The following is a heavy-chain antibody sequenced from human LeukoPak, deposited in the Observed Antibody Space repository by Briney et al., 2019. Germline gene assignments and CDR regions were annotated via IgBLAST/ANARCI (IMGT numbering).Heavy chain of an antibody. CDR1: GFTFSSYE. D-gene: IGHD6-19*01. V-gene: IGHV3-48*03. J-gene: IGHJ4*02. Sequence: GGSLRLSCAASGFTFSSYEMNWVRQAPGKGLEWGSYISSSGSTIYYADSVKGRFTISRDNAKNSLYLQMNSLRAEDTAVYYCARTRYSSGWYDLGYWGQGTLVTV. CDR2: ISSSGSTI. CDR3: ARTRYSSGWYDLGY.